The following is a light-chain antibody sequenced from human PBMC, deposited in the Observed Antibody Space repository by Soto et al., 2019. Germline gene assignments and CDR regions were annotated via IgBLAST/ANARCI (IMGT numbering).Light chain of an antibody. CDR2: GAS. CDR3: QQYNSWLPVT. V-gene: IGKV3-15*01. J-gene: IGKJ4*01. CDR1: QSVGYS. Sequence: EIVLTQSPATLSLSPGERATLSCRASQSVGYSLAWYQQAPGQAPRLLIYGASTRATDIPARFSGSGSGTEFTLTISSLQSEDFAVYYCQQYNSWLPVTFGGGTKVDI.